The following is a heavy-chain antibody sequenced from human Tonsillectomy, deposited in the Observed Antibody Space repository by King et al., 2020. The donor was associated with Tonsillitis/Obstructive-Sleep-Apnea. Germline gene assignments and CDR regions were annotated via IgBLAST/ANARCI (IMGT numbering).Heavy chain of an antibody. D-gene: IGHD4-17*01. CDR1: GFTFSSYA. V-gene: IGHV3-30*04. J-gene: IGHJ6*03. CDR2: ISYDGSIK. Sequence: VQLVQSGGGVVQPGRSLRLSCAASGFTFSSYAMYWVRQAPGKGLEWVAVISYDGSIKYYADSVKGRFTISRDNSKNTLYLQMNSLRAEDTAVYYCARGGGNDYGDYHMDVWGKGTTVTVSS. CDR3: ARGGGNDYGDYHMDV.